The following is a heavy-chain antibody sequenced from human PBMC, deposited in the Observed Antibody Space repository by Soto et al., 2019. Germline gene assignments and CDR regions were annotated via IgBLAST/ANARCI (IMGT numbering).Heavy chain of an antibody. CDR1: GGTFSSYA. D-gene: IGHD1-1*01. J-gene: IGHJ6*02. CDR3: ASRNPPDVRSYYYYGMDV. V-gene: IGHV1-69*12. CDR2: IIPIFGTA. Sequence: QVQLVQSGAEVKKPGSSVKVSCKASGGTFSSYAISWVRQAPGQGLEWMGGIIPIFGTANYAQKFQGRVTIPGDESTSRVYMELSSLRSEDTAVYYCASRNPPDVRSYYYYGMDVWGQGTTVTVSS.